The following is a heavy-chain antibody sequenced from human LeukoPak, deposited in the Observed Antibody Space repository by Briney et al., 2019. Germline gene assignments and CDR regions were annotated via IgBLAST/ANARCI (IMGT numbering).Heavy chain of an antibody. J-gene: IGHJ3*02. Sequence: PSETLSLTFAVYGGSFGGYYWSWIRQPPGKGRVGSGEINHSGSTNYNPSLKSRVTIAVDTSKNQFSLKLSSVTAADTAVYYCARISTQSITIFGVVIRKYRLDAFDIWGQGTMVTVSS. CDR1: GGSFGGYY. CDR2: INHSGST. V-gene: IGHV4-34*01. D-gene: IGHD3-3*01. CDR3: ARISTQSITIFGVVIRKYRLDAFDI.